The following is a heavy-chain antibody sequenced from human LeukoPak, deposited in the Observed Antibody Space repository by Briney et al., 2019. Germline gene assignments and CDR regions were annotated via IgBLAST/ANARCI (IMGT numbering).Heavy chain of an antibody. D-gene: IGHD3-9*01. V-gene: IGHV4-30-2*01. J-gene: IGHJ4*02. CDR2: IYHSGST. Sequence: SETLSLTCTVSGGSISSGGYYWSWIRQPPGKGLEWIGYIYHSGSTYYNPSLKSRVTISVDRSKNQFSLKLSSVTAADTAVYYCARAAYDILTAYCYFDYWGQGTLVTVSS. CDR3: ARAAYDILTAYCYFDY. CDR1: GGSISSGGYY.